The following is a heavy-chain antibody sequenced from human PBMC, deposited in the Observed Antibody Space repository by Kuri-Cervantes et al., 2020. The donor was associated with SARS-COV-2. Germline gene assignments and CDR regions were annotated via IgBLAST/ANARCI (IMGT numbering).Heavy chain of an antibody. D-gene: IGHD2-2*01. V-gene: IGHV1-69*05. CDR3: AGVGYCSSTSCYAFDY. CDR2: IIPTFGTA. Sequence: SVKVSCKASGGTFSSYAISWVRQAPGQGLEWMGGIIPTFGTANYAQKFQGRVTITTDESTCTAYMELSSLRSEDTAVYYCAGVGYCSSTSCYAFDYWGQGPLVTVSS. J-gene: IGHJ4*02. CDR1: GGTFSSYA.